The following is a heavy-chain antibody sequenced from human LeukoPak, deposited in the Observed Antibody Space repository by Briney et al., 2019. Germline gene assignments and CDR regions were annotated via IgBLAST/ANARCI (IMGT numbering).Heavy chain of an antibody. V-gene: IGHV3-48*03. CDR2: ISTSGTTI. CDR1: GFTFSSYE. J-gene: IGHJ4*02. Sequence: GGSLRLSCAASGFTFSSYEMNWVRQAPGKGLEWVSYISTSGTTIYYADSVKGRFTISRDNAKKSLYLQMNSLRAEDTAVYYCARGPSGYHNTGGQGTLVTVSS. CDR3: ARGPSGYHNT. D-gene: IGHD5-12*01.